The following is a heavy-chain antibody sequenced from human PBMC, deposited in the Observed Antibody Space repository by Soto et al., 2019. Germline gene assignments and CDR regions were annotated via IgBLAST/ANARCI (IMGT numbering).Heavy chain of an antibody. V-gene: IGHV4-31*03. CDR2: IYYSGST. CDR1: GGSISSGGYY. J-gene: IGHJ4*02. D-gene: IGHD3-16*01. CDR3: ALRLGDPGRLYFDY. Sequence: SETLSLTCTVSGGSISSGGYYWSWIRQHPEKGLEWIGYIYYSGSTYYNPSLKSRVTISVDTSKNQFSLKLSSVTAADTAVYYCALRLGDPGRLYFDYWGQGTLVTVSS.